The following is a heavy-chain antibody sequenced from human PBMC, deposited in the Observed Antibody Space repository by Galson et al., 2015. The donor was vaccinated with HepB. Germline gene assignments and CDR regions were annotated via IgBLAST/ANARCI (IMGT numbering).Heavy chain of an antibody. J-gene: IGHJ4*02. CDR1: GFTVSTNY. CDR2: IYSGGST. Sequence: SCAAFGFTVSTNYMTWVRQAPGKGLEWVSLIYSGGSTYYADSVKGRFTISRDNSKNTLYLQMNSLRGDDTAVYYCARGGLYASGSATGPYYFDYWGQGTLVTVSS. CDR3: ARGGLYASGSATGPYYFDY. D-gene: IGHD3-10*01. V-gene: IGHV3-66*02.